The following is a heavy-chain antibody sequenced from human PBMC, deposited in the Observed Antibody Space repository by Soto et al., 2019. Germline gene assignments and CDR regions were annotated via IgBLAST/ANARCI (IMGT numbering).Heavy chain of an antibody. J-gene: IGHJ6*02. Sequence: EVQLVESGGGLVQPGGSLRLSCAASGFTFSDHYMDWVRQAPGKGLEWGLERVARSRNKGNSYSTEYAASVKGRFTISRDDSNNSWYLQMNSLKTEHTAVYYCTRGLVDSSPPYTYRGMDVWGQGTTVTVSS. V-gene: IGHV3-72*01. CDR3: TRGLVDSSPPYTYRGMDV. CDR1: GFTFSDHY. D-gene: IGHD5-18*01. CDR2: SRNKGNSYST.